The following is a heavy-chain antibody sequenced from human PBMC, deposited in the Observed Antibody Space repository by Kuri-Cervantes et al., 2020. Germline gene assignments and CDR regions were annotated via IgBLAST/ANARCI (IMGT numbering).Heavy chain of an antibody. J-gene: IGHJ4*02. CDR1: GFTFSSYS. CDR3: ARDASVTTTHLFRY. Sequence: GGSLRLSCVASGFTFSSYSMNWVRQAPGKGLEWVSYISSSSSTTYYADSVKGRFTISRDNAKNSLYLQMNSLRDEDAAVYYCARDASVTTTHLFRYWDQGTLVTVSS. V-gene: IGHV3-48*02. D-gene: IGHD4-17*01. CDR2: ISSSSSTT.